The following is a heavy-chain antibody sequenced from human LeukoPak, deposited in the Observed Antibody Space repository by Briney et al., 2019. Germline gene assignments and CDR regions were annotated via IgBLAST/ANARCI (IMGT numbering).Heavy chain of an antibody. J-gene: IGHJ4*02. D-gene: IGHD6-19*01. CDR2: ISAYNGNT. CDR3: ASNRPSIGWYDLDY. Sequence: ASVKVSCKASGYTFTSYGISWVRQAPGQGLEWMGWISAYNGNTRYAQKLQGRVTMTTDTSTSTAYMELRSLRSDDTAVYYCASNRPSIGWYDLDYWGQGTLVTVPS. CDR1: GYTFTSYG. V-gene: IGHV1-18*01.